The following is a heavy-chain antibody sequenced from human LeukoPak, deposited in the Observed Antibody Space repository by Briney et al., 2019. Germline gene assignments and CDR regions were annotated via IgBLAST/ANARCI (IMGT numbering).Heavy chain of an antibody. CDR2: ISTYNGKT. V-gene: IGHV1-18*01. CDR3: ARGALITVFGVVITNYFDP. J-gene: IGHJ5*02. Sequence: GASVTVSCKASGYTFNTHGISWVRQAPGQGLEWMGWISTYNGKTNYAQDFQGRVTMATDTSTSTAYMELRSLTSDDTAVYYCARGALITVFGVVITNYFDPWGQGTLVTVSS. CDR1: GYTFNTHG. D-gene: IGHD3-3*01.